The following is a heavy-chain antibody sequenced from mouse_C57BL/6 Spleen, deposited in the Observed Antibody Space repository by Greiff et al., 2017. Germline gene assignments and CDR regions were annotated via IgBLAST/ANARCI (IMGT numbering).Heavy chain of an antibody. CDR3: STLNSNYENCAMDY. Sequence: EVKLVESGGDLVKPGGSLKLSCAASGFTFSSYGMSWVRQTPDKRLEWVATISSGGSYTYCPDSVQGRFTISRDNAENTLYLQMRSLNSEETAMYVCSTLNSNYENCAMDYWGQGTSVTVSS. V-gene: IGHV5-6*01. D-gene: IGHD2-5*01. CDR1: GFTFSSYG. J-gene: IGHJ4*01. CDR2: ISSGGSYT.